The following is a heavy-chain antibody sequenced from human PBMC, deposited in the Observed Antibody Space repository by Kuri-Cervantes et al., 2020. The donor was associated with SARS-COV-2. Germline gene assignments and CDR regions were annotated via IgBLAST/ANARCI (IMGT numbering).Heavy chain of an antibody. Sequence: GESLKISCTASGFIFSDYYMTWIRQAPGKGLEWVSNIGPSGTTKYYADSVKGRFTISRDNSKNTLYLQMNSLRAEDTAAYYCARGRGAGIAAAGSDWGQGTLVTVSS. CDR3: ARGRGAGIAAAGSD. V-gene: IGHV3-11*04. CDR2: IGPSGTTK. CDR1: GFIFSDYY. D-gene: IGHD6-13*01. J-gene: IGHJ4*02.